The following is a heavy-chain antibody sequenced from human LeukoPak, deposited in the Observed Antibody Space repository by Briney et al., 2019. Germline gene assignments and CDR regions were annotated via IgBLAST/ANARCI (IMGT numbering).Heavy chain of an antibody. CDR1: GFTFSSYA. CDR2: ISGRGDRT. D-gene: IGHD3-22*01. J-gene: IGHJ5*02. CDR3: AKENYYDSSGYPET. V-gene: IGHV3-23*01. Sequence: PGGSLRLSCAASGFTFSSYAMSWVRQGPAKGLQWVAAISGRGDRTYYGDSMKGRTTISRGNSKNTLYLQMNSLRADDTAIYYCAKENYYDSSGYPETWGQGILVTVSS.